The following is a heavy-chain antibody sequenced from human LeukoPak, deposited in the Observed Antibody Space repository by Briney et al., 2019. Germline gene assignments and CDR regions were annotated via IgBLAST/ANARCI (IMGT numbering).Heavy chain of an antibody. Sequence: ASVKVSCKASGYSFTSYGFTWVRRAPGQGLEWMGWVSAYDGSTNYAQKIRGRVTMTTDASKNTVYMELRSLRFNDTAVYYCARGGRDGMDVWGQGTTVTVSS. V-gene: IGHV1-18*01. J-gene: IGHJ6*02. D-gene: IGHD3-10*01. CDR3: ARGGRDGMDV. CDR1: GYSFTSYG. CDR2: VSAYDGST.